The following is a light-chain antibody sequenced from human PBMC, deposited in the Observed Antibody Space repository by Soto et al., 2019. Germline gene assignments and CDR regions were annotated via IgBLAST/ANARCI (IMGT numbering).Light chain of an antibody. CDR1: QSISRW. Sequence: DIQMTQSPSTLSASVGDRVTITCRASQSISRWLAWYQQKPGKAPKILIFDASTLKSGVPSRFSGSGSRTEFTLSISSLQPDDFATYYCQQYNGYSSWTFGQGTKVEIK. J-gene: IGKJ1*01. V-gene: IGKV1-5*01. CDR2: DAS. CDR3: QQYNGYSSWT.